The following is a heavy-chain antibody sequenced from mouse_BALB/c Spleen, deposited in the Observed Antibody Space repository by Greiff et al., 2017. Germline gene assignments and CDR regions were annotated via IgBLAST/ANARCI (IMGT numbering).Heavy chain of an antibody. CDR1: GFTFSDYG. D-gene: IGHD3-2*01. CDR2: ISNLAYSI. CDR3: ARDRGGDSSGYFDY. J-gene: IGHJ2*01. Sequence: EVKLMESGGGLVQPGGSRKLSCAASGFTFSDYGMAWVRQAPGEGPEWVAFISNLAYSIYYADTVTGRFTISRENAKNTLYLEMSSLRSEDTAMYYCARDRGGDSSGYFDYWGQGTTLTVSS. V-gene: IGHV5-15*02.